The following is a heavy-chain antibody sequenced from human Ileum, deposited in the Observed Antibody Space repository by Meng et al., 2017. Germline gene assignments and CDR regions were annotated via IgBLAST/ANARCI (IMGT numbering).Heavy chain of an antibody. CDR3: ARSYDFWSGYLYYGMDV. J-gene: IGHJ6*02. CDR2: IWYAGSNK. D-gene: IGHD3-3*01. V-gene: IGHV3-33*01. CDR1: GFTFSSYG. Sequence: GESLKISCVASGFTFSSYGMHWVRQASGKGLEWVAVIWYAGSNKYYADSVKGRFTISRDNSKNTLYLQMNSMRAEDTAVYYCARSYDFWSGYLYYGMDVWGQGTTVTVSS.